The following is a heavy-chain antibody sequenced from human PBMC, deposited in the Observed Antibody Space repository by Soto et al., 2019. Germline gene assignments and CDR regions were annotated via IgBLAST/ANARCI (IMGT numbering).Heavy chain of an antibody. Sequence: GGSLRLSCAASGFTFSNYGMSWVRQAPGKGLEYVSAISDSGSRPYYADSVKGRFTISRDNSKDTLYLQMSSLRAGYCSSTSCYRRTHYYYGMDVWGQGTTVTVS. CDR2: ISDSGSRP. D-gene: IGHD2-2*01. CDR3: YRRTHYYYGMDV. CDR1: GFTFSNYG. V-gene: IGHV3-23*01. J-gene: IGHJ6*02.